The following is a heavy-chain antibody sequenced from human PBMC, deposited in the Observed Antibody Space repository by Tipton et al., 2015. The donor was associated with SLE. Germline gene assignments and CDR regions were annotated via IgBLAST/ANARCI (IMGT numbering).Heavy chain of an antibody. CDR2: ISDSGNT. D-gene: IGHD2-8*01. Sequence: TLSLTCTVSGASISSHYWSWIRQPPGEGLEWIGYISDSGNTIDNPTLKSRLTISVDTSKNHFSLKLRSVTAADTAVYYCASILNHAFDYWGQGTLVTVSS. J-gene: IGHJ4*02. CDR3: ASILNHAFDY. CDR1: GASISSHY. V-gene: IGHV4-59*11.